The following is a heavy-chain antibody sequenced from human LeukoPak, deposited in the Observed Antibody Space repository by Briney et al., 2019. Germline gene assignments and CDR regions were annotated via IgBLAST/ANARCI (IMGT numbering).Heavy chain of an antibody. CDR1: GYTFTGYY. V-gene: IGHV1-2*02. Sequence: ASVKVSCKASGYTFTGYYMHWVRQAPGQGLAWVGWINPNSGGTNYAQKFQGRVTMTRDTSISTAYMELSRLRSDDTAVYYCARSTGYLGNWFDPWGQGTLVTVSS. J-gene: IGHJ5*02. CDR2: INPNSGGT. D-gene: IGHD3-9*01. CDR3: ARSTGYLGNWFDP.